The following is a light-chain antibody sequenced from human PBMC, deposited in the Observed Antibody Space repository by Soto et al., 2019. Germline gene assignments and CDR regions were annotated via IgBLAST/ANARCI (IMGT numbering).Light chain of an antibody. CDR2: YDS. Sequence: SYELTQPPSVSVAPGKTARITCGGNNIGSKSVHWYQQKPGQAPVLGIDYDSDRPSGIPERSSVSNSGNTSTLNICRVEAGDEADYYSQLWDSSSDHYVFGTGTKLTVL. J-gene: IGLJ1*01. V-gene: IGLV3-21*04. CDR3: QLWDSSSDHYV. CDR1: NIGSKS.